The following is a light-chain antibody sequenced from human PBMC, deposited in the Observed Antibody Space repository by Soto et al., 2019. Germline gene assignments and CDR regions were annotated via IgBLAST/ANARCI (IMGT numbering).Light chain of an antibody. CDR2: GAS. V-gene: IGKV3-20*01. Sequence: EIVLTQSPGTLSLSPGERATLSCRASQSVINNYFAWYQQKPGQAPRLLIYGASSRATGSPVRFSGSGSGTEFTLTITRLEPEDFAVYYCQQYGKSPEWTVGQGTKVEIK. CDR3: QQYGKSPEWT. CDR1: QSVINNY. J-gene: IGKJ1*01.